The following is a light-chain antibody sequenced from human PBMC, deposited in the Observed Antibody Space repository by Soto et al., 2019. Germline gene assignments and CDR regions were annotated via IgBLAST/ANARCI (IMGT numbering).Light chain of an antibody. CDR1: QSISVTY. CDR2: GAS. CDR3: LQDYNYPLT. V-gene: IGKV3-20*01. J-gene: IGKJ4*01. Sequence: EIVLTQSPGTLSLSPGQGASLXCRSSQSISVTYLAWYQQKPGRAPRILIYGASNRATGIPDRFSGTGSGTEFTLTISSLQPEDFATYYCLQDYNYPLTFGGGTKVDIK.